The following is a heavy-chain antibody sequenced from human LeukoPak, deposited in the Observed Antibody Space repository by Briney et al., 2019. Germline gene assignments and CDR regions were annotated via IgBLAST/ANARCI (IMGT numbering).Heavy chain of an antibody. CDR3: TTYTSGSSYY. CDR1: GFXFSNAW. CDR2: IKSQTDGGTT. J-gene: IGHJ4*02. V-gene: IGHV3-15*01. Sequence: GGSLRLSCAASGFXFSNAWISWVRQAPGKGLEWVGRIKSQTDGGTTEYASAVKGRFTISRDDSKSTLFLQMNSLKTEDTAIYYCTTYTSGSSYYWGQGTLVTVSS. D-gene: IGHD1-26*01.